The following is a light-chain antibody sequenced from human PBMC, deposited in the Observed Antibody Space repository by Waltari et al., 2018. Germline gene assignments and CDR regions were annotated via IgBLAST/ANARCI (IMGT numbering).Light chain of an antibody. V-gene: IGLV3-25*03. CDR3: QSADSSGTYV. J-gene: IGLJ1*01. CDR2: KER. Sequence: SYELTQPPSVSVSPGQTARITCSGDALPKQYAYWYQQKPGQAPVLVIYKERERPSAIPERFSGSSSWTTVTLTISGVQAEDDADYYCQSADSSGTYVFGTGTKVTVL. CDR1: ALPKQY.